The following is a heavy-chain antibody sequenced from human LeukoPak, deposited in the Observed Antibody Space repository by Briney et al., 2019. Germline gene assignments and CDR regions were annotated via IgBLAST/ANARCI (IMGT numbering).Heavy chain of an antibody. J-gene: IGHJ6*03. Sequence: GGSLRLSCAASGFTFSSYAMHWVRQAPGKGLEWVAVISYDGSNKYYADSVKGRFTISRDNSKNTLYLQMNSLRAEDTAVYYCARASGYMDVWGQGTTVTVSS. CDR1: GFTFSSYA. CDR2: ISYDGSNK. V-gene: IGHV3-30-3*01. CDR3: ARASGYMDV.